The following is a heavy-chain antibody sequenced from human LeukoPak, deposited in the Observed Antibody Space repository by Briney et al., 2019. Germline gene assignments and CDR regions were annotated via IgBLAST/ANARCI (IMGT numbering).Heavy chain of an antibody. D-gene: IGHD4-17*01. CDR3: ARELYGDNWFDP. CDR2: INPNSGGT. CDR1: GYSFTGYY. Sequence: ASVKLSCKASGYSFTGYYIHRGRQAPGQGLEWMGWINPNSGGTDYAQKLQGRVTMTKDTSISTAYTELSRLRSAATAVSCFARELYGDNWFDPWGQGTLVTVSS. V-gene: IGHV1-2*02. J-gene: IGHJ5*02.